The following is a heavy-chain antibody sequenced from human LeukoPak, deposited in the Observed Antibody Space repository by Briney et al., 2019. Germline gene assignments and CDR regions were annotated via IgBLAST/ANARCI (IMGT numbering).Heavy chain of an antibody. J-gene: IGHJ4*02. D-gene: IGHD3-10*01. CDR1: GGFLSSTTYF. CDR2: IYYSGTS. CDR3: ASLFDNFPGSRFDY. V-gene: IGHV4-39*01. Sequence: SETLSLTCTLSGGFLSSTTYFWAWVRQPPGKGLQCLGTIYYSGTSYFNPSLETRVTLSVDTSKNQFSLRLTSVTAADAAVYYCASLFDNFPGSRFDYWGRGTLVTVSS.